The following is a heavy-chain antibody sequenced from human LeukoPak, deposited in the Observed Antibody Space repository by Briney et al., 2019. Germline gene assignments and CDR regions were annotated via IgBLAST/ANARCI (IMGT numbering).Heavy chain of an antibody. CDR1: GGSVSSGSSY. D-gene: IGHD1-14*01. CDR3: ARKTSQNIYYYYYGLDV. Sequence: SETLSLTCTVSGGSVSSGSSYWSWIRQPPGNGLEWIAYMHYSGTTDYNPSLKSRVTISVDTSKNQSSLKLSSVTAADTAVYYCARKTSQNIYYYYYGLDVWGQGTTVTVSS. V-gene: IGHV4-61*01. J-gene: IGHJ6*02. CDR2: MHYSGTT.